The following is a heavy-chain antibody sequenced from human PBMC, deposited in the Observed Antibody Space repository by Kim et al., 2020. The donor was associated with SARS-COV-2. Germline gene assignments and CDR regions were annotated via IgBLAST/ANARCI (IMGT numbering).Heavy chain of an antibody. CDR1: GGTFRNDG. V-gene: IGHV1-69*13. J-gene: IGHJ5*02. CDR2: INPMFGTS. CDR3: AREVGGSGMAWLDP. Sequence: SVKVSCKASGGTFRNDGVTWVRLAPGQGLEWMGGINPMFGTSYYAQKFQGRVTITADESTATAYMELSSLRSEDTAMYYCAREVGGSGMAWLDPWGQGTLVTVSS. D-gene: IGHD3-10*01.